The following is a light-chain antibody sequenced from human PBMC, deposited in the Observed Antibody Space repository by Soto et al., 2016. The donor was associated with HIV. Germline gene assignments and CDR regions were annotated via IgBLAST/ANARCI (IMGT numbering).Light chain of an antibody. CDR2: ADS. CDR1: NIGSKS. V-gene: IGLV3-21*03. CDR3: QVWDSSNYRFF. J-gene: IGLJ1*01. Sequence: SYELTQPPSVSVAPGKTARVTCLGGNIGSKSVNWYQQRPGQAPVLVVYADSGRPSGIPERFSGSNSGNTATLTISRVEAGDEADYYCQVWDSSNYRFFFGTGTKVTVL.